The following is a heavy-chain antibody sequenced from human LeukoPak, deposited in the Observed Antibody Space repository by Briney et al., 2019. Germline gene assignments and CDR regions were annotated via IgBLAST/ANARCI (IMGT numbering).Heavy chain of an antibody. Sequence: GGSLRLSCAASGFTFSSYSMTWVRQTPGKGLEWVSSNSSGSTYIYYADSVKGRFTISRDNAKDSLYLQMNSLRAEDTAVYYCAREPTAMILWGQGTLVTVSS. CDR3: AREPTAMIL. CDR1: GFTFSSYS. V-gene: IGHV3-21*01. D-gene: IGHD5-18*01. CDR2: NSSGSTYI. J-gene: IGHJ4*02.